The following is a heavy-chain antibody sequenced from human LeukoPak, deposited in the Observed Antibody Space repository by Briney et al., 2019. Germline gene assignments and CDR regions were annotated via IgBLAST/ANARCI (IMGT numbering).Heavy chain of an antibody. D-gene: IGHD3-10*01. CDR2: IWYDGSNK. V-gene: IGHV3-33*01. CDR1: GFTFTNSG. CDR3: ARDHAAPGRLFHY. J-gene: IGHJ4*02. Sequence: GGSLRPSVAASGFTFTNSGMHWVRQAPGKGLEWVALIWYDGSNKYYADSVKGRFTISRDNSKNTLYMQMNSLSAEDTAVYYCARDHAAPGRLFHYWGQGTLVTVSS.